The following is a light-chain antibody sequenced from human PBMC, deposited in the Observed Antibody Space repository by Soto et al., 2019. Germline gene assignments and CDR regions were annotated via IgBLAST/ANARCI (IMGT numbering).Light chain of an antibody. J-gene: IGKJ2*01. Sequence: EIFLPQSPDTLYLSPGERPTLSCRATQSVTNYIAWYQQRPGKAPRLLIYGASSRATGIPDRFSGSGSGTDFTLTISRLEPDDVAVYYCQQYDTSPPMYTFGQGPRWIS. V-gene: IGKV3-20*01. CDR3: QQYDTSPPMYT. CDR2: GAS. CDR1: QSVTNY.